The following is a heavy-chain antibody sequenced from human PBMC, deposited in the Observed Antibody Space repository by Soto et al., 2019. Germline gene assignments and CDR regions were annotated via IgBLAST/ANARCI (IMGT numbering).Heavy chain of an antibody. CDR1: GFTVSSNY. V-gene: IGHV3-66*01. CDR3: AKFFVETGGSSGWPWTFHY. D-gene: IGHD6-25*01. Sequence: PGGSLRLSCAAPGFTVSSNYMSWVRQAPGKGLEWVSVIYSGGSTYYADSVKGRFTISRDNSKNTLYLQMNSLRAEDTAVYYCAKFFVETGGSSGWPWTFHYWGQGTLVTVSS. J-gene: IGHJ4*02. CDR2: IYSGGST.